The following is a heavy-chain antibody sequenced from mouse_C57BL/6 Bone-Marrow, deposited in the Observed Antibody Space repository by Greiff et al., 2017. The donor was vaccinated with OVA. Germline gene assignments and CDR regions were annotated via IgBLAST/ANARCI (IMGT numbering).Heavy chain of an antibody. CDR2: IRNKANGYTT. J-gene: IGHJ4*01. D-gene: IGHD1-1*01. CDR1: GFTFTDYY. V-gene: IGHV7-3*01. Sequence: EVKLMESGGGLVQPGGSLSLSCAASGFTFTDYYMSWVRQPPGKALEWLGFIRNKANGYTTEYSASVKGRFTISRDNSQSILYLQMNALRAEDSATYYCARQITTVVPFYAMDYWGQGTSVTVSS. CDR3: ARQITTVVPFYAMDY.